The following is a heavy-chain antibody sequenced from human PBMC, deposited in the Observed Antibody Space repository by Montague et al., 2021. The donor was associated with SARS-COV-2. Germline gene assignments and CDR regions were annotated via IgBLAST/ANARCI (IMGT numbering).Heavy chain of an antibody. CDR1: GVSITNYY. Sequence: SETLSLTCTVSGVSITNYYWSWIRQPPGKGLEWVGDVLYNKSNNFNPSLKSRVTISIDTPKNQFSQKLSSVTAADTAVYYCVRSLDPSGTDCLPYGGQGTRVTVS. CDR3: VRSLDPSGTDCLPY. V-gene: IGHV4-59*01. CDR2: VLYNKSN. D-gene: IGHD3-10*01. J-gene: IGHJ4*02.